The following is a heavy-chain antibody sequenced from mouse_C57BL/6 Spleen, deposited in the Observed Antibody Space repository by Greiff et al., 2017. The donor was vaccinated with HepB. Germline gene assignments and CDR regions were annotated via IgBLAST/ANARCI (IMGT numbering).Heavy chain of an antibody. CDR2: IDPSDSYT. D-gene: IGHD1-1*01. Sequence: QVQLQQSGAELVMPGASVKLSCKASGYTFTSYWMHWVKQRPGQGLEWIGEIDPSDSYTNYNQKFKGKSTLTVDKSSSTAYMQLSSLTSEDSAVYYCARHYGSRGYFDYWGQGTTLTVSS. CDR1: GYTFTSYW. CDR3: ARHYGSRGYFDY. J-gene: IGHJ2*01. V-gene: IGHV1-69*01.